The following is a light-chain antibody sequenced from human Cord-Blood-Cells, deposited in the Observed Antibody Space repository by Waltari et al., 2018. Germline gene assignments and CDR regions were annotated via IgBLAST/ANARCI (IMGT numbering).Light chain of an antibody. Sequence: QSVLTQPPSASGTPGQRVTISCSGSSSNIGSNYVYWYQQLPGTAPKLLIYRNNQRPSGVPGQFAGSKSGAAASLAISGLRSEDEADYYCAAWDDSLSGWVFGGGTKLTVL. V-gene: IGLV1-47*01. CDR3: AAWDDSLSGWV. CDR1: SSNIGSNY. CDR2: RNN. J-gene: IGLJ3*02.